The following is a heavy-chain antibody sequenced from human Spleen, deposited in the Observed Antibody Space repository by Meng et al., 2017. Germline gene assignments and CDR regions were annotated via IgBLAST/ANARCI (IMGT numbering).Heavy chain of an antibody. V-gene: IGHV4-34*01. CDR3: ARGPTTMAHDFDY. CDR2: INHSGST. Sequence: RWGAELLSAPSTLPLTVLFSGGSFRYYSGTWIRQPPGKGLEWIGEINHSGSTNYNPSLESRATISVDTSQNNLSLKLSSVTAADSAVYYCARGPTTMAHDFDYWGQGTLVTVSS. J-gene: IGHJ4*02. D-gene: IGHD4-11*01. CDR1: GGSFRYYS.